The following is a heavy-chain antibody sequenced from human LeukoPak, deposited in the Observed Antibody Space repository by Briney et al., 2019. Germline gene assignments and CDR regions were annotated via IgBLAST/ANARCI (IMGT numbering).Heavy chain of an antibody. V-gene: IGHV4-30-4*01. D-gene: IGHD3-9*01. CDR3: ARGSSSFTIFVLDV. Sequence: PSQTLSLTCTVSGGSISSGDYYWSWIRQPPGKGLEWIGYIYYSGSTYYNPSLKSRVTISVDTSKNQFSLKLSSVTAADTAVYYCARGSSSFTIFVLDVWGKGTTVTASS. CDR2: IYYSGST. J-gene: IGHJ6*04. CDR1: GGSISSGDYY.